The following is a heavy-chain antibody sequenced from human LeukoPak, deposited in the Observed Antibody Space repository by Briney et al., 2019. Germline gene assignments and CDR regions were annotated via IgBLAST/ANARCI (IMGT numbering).Heavy chain of an antibody. CDR2: INHSGST. CDR1: GGSFSGYY. CDR3: ARLDIVVVPAAIDYYYYMDV. D-gene: IGHD2-2*01. J-gene: IGHJ6*03. V-gene: IGHV4-34*01. Sequence: SETLSLTCAVYGGSFSGYYWSWIRQPPGKGLEWIGEINHSGSTNYNPSLKSRVTISVDTSKNQFSLKLSSVTAADRAVYYCARLDIVVVPAAIDYYYYMDVWGKGTTVTVSS.